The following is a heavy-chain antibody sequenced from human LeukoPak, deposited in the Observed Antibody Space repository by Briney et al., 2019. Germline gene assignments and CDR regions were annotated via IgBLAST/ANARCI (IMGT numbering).Heavy chain of an antibody. CDR2: IYYSGST. D-gene: IGHD3-16*01. J-gene: IGHJ3*02. CDR1: GGSISSYY. Sequence: SETLSLTCTVSGGSISSYYWSWIRQPPGKGLEWIGYIYYSGSTNYNPSLKSRVTISVDTSKNQFSLKLSSVTAADTAVYYCARVSLRTDGFDIWGQGTMVTVSS. CDR3: ARVSLRTDGFDI. V-gene: IGHV4-59*01.